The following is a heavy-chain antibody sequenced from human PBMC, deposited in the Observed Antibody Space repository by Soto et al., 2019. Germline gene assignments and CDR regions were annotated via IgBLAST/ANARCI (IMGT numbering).Heavy chain of an antibody. CDR3: ARSLLYGDYDFDY. CDR2: INPNSGGT. CDR1: GYTFTGYY. D-gene: IGHD4-17*01. J-gene: IGHJ4*02. Sequence: ASVKVSCKASGYTFTGYYMHWVRQAPGQGLEWMGWINPNSGGTNYAQKFQGMVTMTRDTSISTAYMELSRLRYDDPAVYYCARSLLYGDYDFDYWGQGTLVTVSS. V-gene: IGHV1-2*02.